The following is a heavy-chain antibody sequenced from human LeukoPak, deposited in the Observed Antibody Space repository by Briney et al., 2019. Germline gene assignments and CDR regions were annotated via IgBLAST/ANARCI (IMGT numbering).Heavy chain of an antibody. J-gene: IGHJ6*03. CDR3: ARGVYYGSGSYYRARWYYMDV. Sequence: SETLSLTCTVSGGSISSYCWSWIRQPPGKGLEWIGYIYYSGSTNYNPSLKSRVTISVDTSKNQFSLKLSSVTAADTAVYYCARGVYYGSGSYYRARWYYMDVWGKGTTVTVSS. CDR2: IYYSGST. CDR1: GGSISSYC. D-gene: IGHD3-10*01. V-gene: IGHV4-59*01.